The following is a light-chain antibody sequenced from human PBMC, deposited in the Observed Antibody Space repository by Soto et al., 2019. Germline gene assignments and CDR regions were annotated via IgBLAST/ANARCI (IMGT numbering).Light chain of an antibody. Sequence: QSALTQPASVSGSPGQSITISCTGTSSDVGSYNLVSGYQQHPGKAPKLMIYEGSKRTSGVSNRFSGSKSGNTASLTISGLQAEDEADYYCCSYAGSSTFVFGGGTKLTVL. J-gene: IGLJ3*02. V-gene: IGLV2-23*03. CDR3: CSYAGSSTFV. CDR2: EGS. CDR1: SSDVGSYNL.